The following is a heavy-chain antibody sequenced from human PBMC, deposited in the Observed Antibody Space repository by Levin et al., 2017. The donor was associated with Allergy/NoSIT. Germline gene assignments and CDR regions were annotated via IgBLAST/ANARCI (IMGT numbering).Heavy chain of an antibody. CDR1: GFTFSNYA. CDR2: ISGRGISI. J-gene: IGHJ4*02. D-gene: IGHD3-10*01. CDR3: ASTPYDSGTYYYFDY. Sequence: WGSLRLSCEASGFTFSNYAMNWVRQAPGKGLEWVSGISGRGISIYYADSVKGRFTISRDNSKNTLYLQMNTLRAEDTAVYYCASTPYDSGTYYYFDYWGQGILVTVSS. V-gene: IGHV3-23*01.